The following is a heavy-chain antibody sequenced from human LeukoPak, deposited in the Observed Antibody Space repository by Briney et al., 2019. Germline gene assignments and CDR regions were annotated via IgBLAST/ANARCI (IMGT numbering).Heavy chain of an antibody. D-gene: IGHD5-24*01. CDR1: GYTFTSYW. V-gene: IGHV5-51*01. Sequence: GESLKISCKASGYTFTSYWIAWVRQMPGKGQEWMGIIYPGDSDTRYSPSFQGQVTISADKSSNTASLQWSSLKASDTAMYYCARQRDGYSFDYWGQGTLVTVSS. CDR3: ARQRDGYSFDY. J-gene: IGHJ4*02. CDR2: IYPGDSDT.